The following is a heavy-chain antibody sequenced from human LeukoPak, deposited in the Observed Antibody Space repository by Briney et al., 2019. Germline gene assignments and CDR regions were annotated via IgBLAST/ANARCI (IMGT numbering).Heavy chain of an antibody. CDR1: GFTFSSYS. CDR2: ISSSSSYI. J-gene: IGHJ4*02. Sequence: GGSLRLSCAASGFTFSSYSMNWVRQAPGRGLEWVSSISSSSSYIYYADSVKGRFTISRDNAKNSLYLQMNSMRAEDTAVYYCARHGDYAEDYWGQGTLVTVSS. CDR3: ARHGDYAEDY. V-gene: IGHV3-21*01. D-gene: IGHD4-17*01.